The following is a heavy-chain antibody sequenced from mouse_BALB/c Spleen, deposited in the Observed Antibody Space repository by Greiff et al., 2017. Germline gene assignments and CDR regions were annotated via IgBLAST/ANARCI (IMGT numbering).Heavy chain of an antibody. CDR3: ARSGYYYGSPDYFDY. CDR1: GFTFSSFG. J-gene: IGHJ2*01. Sequence: EVQLVESGGGLVQPGGSRKLSCAASGFTFSSFGMHWVRQAPEKGLEWVAYISSGSSTIYYADTVKGRFTISRDNPKNTLFLQMTSLRYEDTAMYYCARSGYYYGSPDYFDYWGQGTTRTVSS. D-gene: IGHD1-1*01. V-gene: IGHV5-17*02. CDR2: ISSGSSTI.